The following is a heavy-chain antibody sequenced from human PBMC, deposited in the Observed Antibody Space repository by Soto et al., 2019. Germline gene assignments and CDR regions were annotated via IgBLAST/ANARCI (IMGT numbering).Heavy chain of an antibody. CDR2: ISAYNGNT. CDR3: ASAWGVGVREGYYYGMDV. J-gene: IGHJ6*02. CDR1: GYTFTSYG. D-gene: IGHD1-26*01. Sequence: QVQLVQSGAEVKKPGASVKVSCKASGYTFTSYGISWVRQAPGQGLEWMGWISAYNGNTNYAQKLQVRVTMTTDTSTITAYMELRSLRSDETAVYYCASAWGVGVREGYYYGMDVWGQGTTVTVSS. V-gene: IGHV1-18*01.